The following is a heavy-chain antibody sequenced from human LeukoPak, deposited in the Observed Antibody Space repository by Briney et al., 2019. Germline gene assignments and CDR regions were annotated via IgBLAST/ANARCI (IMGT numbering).Heavy chain of an antibody. D-gene: IGHD4-17*01. Sequence: ASVKVSCKASGYTFTSYDINWVRQATGQGLEWMGWMNPNSGNTGYAQKFQGRVTITWNTSISTAYMELSSLRSEDTAVYYCAREGDYDAFDIWGQGTMVTVSS. J-gene: IGHJ3*02. CDR1: GYTFTSYD. V-gene: IGHV1-8*03. CDR2: MNPNSGNT. CDR3: AREGDYDAFDI.